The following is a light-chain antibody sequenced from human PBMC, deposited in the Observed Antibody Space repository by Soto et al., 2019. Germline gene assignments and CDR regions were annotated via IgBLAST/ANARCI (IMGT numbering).Light chain of an antibody. Sequence: QSALTQPRSVSGSPGQSVTISCTGTSSDVGAYNYVSWYQQHPGKAPKLMIYDVSKRPSGVPDRFSGSKSGNAASLTISGLQAEDEADYYCCSYAGSSLVFGGGTKVTV. CDR3: CSYAGSSLV. V-gene: IGLV2-11*01. CDR2: DVS. CDR1: SSDVGAYNY. J-gene: IGLJ2*01.